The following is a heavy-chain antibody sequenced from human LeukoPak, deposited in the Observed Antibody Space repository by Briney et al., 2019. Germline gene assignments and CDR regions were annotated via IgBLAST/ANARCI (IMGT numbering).Heavy chain of an antibody. J-gene: IGHJ6*04. CDR3: AKSTRAVMAMMDV. CDR1: GFTFSRNW. Sequence: GGSLRLSCAASGFTFSRNWMTWVRQAPGKGLEWVSSISSRSTYIYYADSVKGRFTISRDNAKNSLYLQMNSLRAEDTAVYFCAKSTRAVMAMMDVWGKGTTVTVSS. D-gene: IGHD3-16*01. V-gene: IGHV3-21*01. CDR2: ISSRSTYI.